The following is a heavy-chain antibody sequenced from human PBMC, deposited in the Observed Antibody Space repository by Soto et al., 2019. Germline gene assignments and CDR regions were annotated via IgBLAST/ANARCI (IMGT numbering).Heavy chain of an antibody. V-gene: IGHV1-46*02. CDR2: INPTTGGT. CDR3: AKGIVAGARYYYGIDV. D-gene: IGHD6-13*01. CDR1: GYTFNDYY. Sequence: ASVKVSCKASGYTFNDYYMHWVRQAPGQGLEWMGVINPTTGGTGYAQIFQGRVTMTSDTSTSTVYMDLTTEDTAVYYCAKGIVAGARYYYGIDVWGQGTTVTVS. J-gene: IGHJ6*02.